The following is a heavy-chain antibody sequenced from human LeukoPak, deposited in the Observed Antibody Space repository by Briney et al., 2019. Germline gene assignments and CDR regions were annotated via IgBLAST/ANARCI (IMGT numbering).Heavy chain of an antibody. Sequence: GASVKVSCKASGGTFSSYAISWVRQAPGQGLEWMGGIIPIFGTANYAQKFQGRVTITADESTSTAYMELSSLRSEDTAVYYCARGRYGDYDSARSYYYYYMDVWGKGTTVTISS. V-gene: IGHV1-69*13. CDR3: ARGRYGDYDSARSYYYYYMDV. J-gene: IGHJ6*03. CDR2: IIPIFGTA. CDR1: GGTFSSYA. D-gene: IGHD4-17*01.